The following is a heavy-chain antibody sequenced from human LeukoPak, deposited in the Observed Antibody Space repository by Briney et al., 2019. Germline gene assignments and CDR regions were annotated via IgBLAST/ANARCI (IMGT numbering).Heavy chain of an antibody. V-gene: IGHV3-23*01. CDR3: AKTTTGYSSGRFPGWPVDY. CDR1: GFTFSSYA. J-gene: IGHJ4*02. Sequence: GGSLRLSCAASGFTFSSYAMYWVRQALGKGLEWVSGIFGSGGRTHYADSVKGRFTISRDNSKNTVYLQMNSLRAEDTAVYYCAKTTTGYSSGRFPGWPVDYWGQGTLVTVSS. CDR2: IFGSGGRT. D-gene: IGHD6-19*01.